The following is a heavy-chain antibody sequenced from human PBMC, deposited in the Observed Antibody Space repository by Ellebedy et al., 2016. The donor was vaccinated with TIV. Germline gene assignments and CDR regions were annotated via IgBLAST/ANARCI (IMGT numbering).Heavy chain of an antibody. Sequence: GGSLRLXXAASGFSFSNFGMHWVRQAPGKGLEWVALIWYDGRNTYYADSVKGRFTISRDISKNMVYLQMSSLRVEDTAVYYCARDPRSTYDLPFDYWGQGTLVTVSS. CDR1: GFSFSNFG. D-gene: IGHD3-22*01. J-gene: IGHJ4*02. CDR2: IWYDGRNT. CDR3: ARDPRSTYDLPFDY. V-gene: IGHV3-33*01.